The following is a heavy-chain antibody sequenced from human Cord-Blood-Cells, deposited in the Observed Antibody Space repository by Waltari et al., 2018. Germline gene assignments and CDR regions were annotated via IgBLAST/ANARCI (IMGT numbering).Heavy chain of an antibody. CDR3: ARGAGAVAGADY. CDR2: MNPNSGNT. J-gene: IGHJ4*02. CDR1: GNTLTRYD. V-gene: IGHV1-8*01. Sequence: VQLVQSRAEVKKPGAYVKVSCKSAGNTLTRYDIYWVRQATGQGLEWMGWMNPNSGNTGYAQKFQGRVTMTRNTSISTAYMEMSSLRSEDTAVYYCARGAGAVAGADYWGQGTLVTVSS. D-gene: IGHD6-19*01.